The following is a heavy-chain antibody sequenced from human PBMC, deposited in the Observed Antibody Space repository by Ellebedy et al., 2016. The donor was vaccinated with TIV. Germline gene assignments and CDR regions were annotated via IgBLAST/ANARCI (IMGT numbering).Heavy chain of an antibody. V-gene: IGHV3-30*03. CDR2: SSYDCSDK. Sequence: PGGSLRLSCLASGFTFSNYGIHWVRQVPGKGLERVAVSSYDCSDKYYGDSVKGRFTISRDNSKNTLYLQMNSLRAEETADYYCARNKSNYYYGMDVWGQGTTVIVSS. CDR1: GFTFSNYG. J-gene: IGHJ6*02. CDR3: ARNKSNYYYGMDV.